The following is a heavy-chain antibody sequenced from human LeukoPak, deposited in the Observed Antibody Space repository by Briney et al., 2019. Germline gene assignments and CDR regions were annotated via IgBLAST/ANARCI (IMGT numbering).Heavy chain of an antibody. D-gene: IGHD2-2*01. CDR3: AMYHGGIVGVPAAWGEFEY. CDR1: GYSFTSYW. Sequence: GESLKISCKGSGYSFTSYWIGWVRQMPGKGLEWMGIIYPGDSDTRYSPSFQGQVTISADKSISTAYLQWSSLKASDTAMYYCAMYHGGIVGVPAAWGEFEYWGQATLGTGYS. V-gene: IGHV5-51*01. CDR2: IYPGDSDT. J-gene: IGHJ4*01.